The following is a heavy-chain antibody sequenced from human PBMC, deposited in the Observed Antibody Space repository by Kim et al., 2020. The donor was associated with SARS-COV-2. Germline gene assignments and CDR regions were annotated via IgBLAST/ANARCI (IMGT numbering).Heavy chain of an antibody. D-gene: IGHD2-8*02. J-gene: IGHJ3*02. CDR2: T. Sequence: TNYAGTVKTRVTISGDNSKNTLYLPMNSLKTEDTAVYYCTTGGVVYAIPIWGQGTMVTVSS. V-gene: IGHV3-15*06. CDR3: TTGGVVYAIPI.